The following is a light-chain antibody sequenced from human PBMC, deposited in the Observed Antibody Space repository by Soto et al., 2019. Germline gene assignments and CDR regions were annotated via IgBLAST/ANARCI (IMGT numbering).Light chain of an antibody. CDR1: SSDVGGYNY. J-gene: IGLJ1*01. CDR3: ISYTDFSGPYV. Sequence: QSVLTQPASVSGSPGQSITISCTGTSSDVGGYNYVSWYEQYPGKAPKLLISEVSNRPSGVSNRFSGSKSGNTASLTISGLQAEDEANYFCISYTDFSGPYVFGTGTKVSAL. CDR2: EVS. V-gene: IGLV2-14*01.